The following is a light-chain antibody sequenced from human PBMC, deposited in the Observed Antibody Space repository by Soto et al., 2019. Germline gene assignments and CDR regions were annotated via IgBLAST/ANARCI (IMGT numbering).Light chain of an antibody. CDR2: DAS. V-gene: IGKV3-11*01. J-gene: IGKJ2*01. CDR3: QQRSNWPPYT. Sequence: EIVLTQSPATLSLSPGERATLSCRASQSVSSYLAWYQQKPGQAPRLLIYDASNRATGIPVRFSGSGSGTDFTLTISSREPEDFAVDYCQQRSNWPPYTFGQGTNLEIK. CDR1: QSVSSY.